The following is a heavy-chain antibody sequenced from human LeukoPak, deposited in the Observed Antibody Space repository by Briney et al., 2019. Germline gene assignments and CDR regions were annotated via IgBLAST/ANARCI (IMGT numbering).Heavy chain of an antibody. V-gene: IGHV3-11*01. CDR3: AKDDDWGRFNH. CDR2: ISSSGSTI. CDR1: GFTFSDYY. J-gene: IGHJ1*01. D-gene: IGHD3-16*01. Sequence: GGSLRLSCAASGFTFSDYYMSWIRQAPGKGLEWVSYISSSGSTIYYADSVKGRFTISRDNAKNPLYLQMNSLRAEDTAMYYCAKDDDWGRFNHWGQGTLVTVSS.